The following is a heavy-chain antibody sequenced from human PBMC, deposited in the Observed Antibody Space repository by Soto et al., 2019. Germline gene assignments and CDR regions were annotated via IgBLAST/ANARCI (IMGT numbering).Heavy chain of an antibody. CDR3: ARLATRYYFDY. V-gene: IGHV4-59*01. J-gene: IGHJ4*02. D-gene: IGHD1-1*01. CDR1: GGSLRRCY. CDR2: IYYSGST. Sequence: ALPLTCSCSGGSLRRCYRSWIRQPPGKGLEWIGYIYYSGSTNYNPSLRSRVTISVDTSKNQFSLKMSSVTAADTAVYYCARLATRYYFDYWGQGTLVTVS.